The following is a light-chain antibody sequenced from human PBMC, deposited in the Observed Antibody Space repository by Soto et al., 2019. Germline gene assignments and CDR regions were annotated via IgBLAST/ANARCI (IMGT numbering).Light chain of an antibody. CDR1: SSNIGDNY. V-gene: IGLV1-51*01. CDR2: DNN. J-gene: IGLJ2*01. CDR3: GTWDSSLSTGI. Sequence: QSVLTQPPSVSAAPGQKVTISCSGSSSNIGDNYVSWYQHLPGTAPKLLIYDNNKRPSGIPDRFYGSSSGTSATLGITGLQTGDEADYYCGTWDSSLSTGIFGGGTNLTVL.